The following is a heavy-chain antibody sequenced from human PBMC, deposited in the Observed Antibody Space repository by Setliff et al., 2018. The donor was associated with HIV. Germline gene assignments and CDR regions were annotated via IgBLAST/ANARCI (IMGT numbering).Heavy chain of an antibody. CDR3: ARHFRYSGSWYESYFDY. V-gene: IGHV4-30-4*08. CDR1: GASISSGDSY. D-gene: IGHD6-13*01. Sequence: PSETLSLTCSVSGASISSGDSYWSWVRQPPGKGLEWIGYINYSGTTLYNPPLKSRVFISVDTSVSQFSLQLSSVTAADTAIYYCARHFRYSGSWYESYFDYWSQGTLVTVSS. CDR2: INYSGTT. J-gene: IGHJ4*02.